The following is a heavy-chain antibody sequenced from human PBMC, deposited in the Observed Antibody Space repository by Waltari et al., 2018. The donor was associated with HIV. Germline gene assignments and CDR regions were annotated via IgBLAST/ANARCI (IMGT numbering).Heavy chain of an antibody. CDR3: ARDSYSSGPPGV. CDR2: IYTSGST. CDR1: GGPISSYY. D-gene: IGHD6-19*01. J-gene: IGHJ6*02. V-gene: IGHV4-4*07. Sequence: QVQLQESGPALANPSENRPRTCCVAGGPISSYYGTWIRQTAGKGLAWTGRIYTSGSTNYHPSLKSRVTMSVDTSKNQFSLKLSSVTAADTAVYYCARDSYSSGPPGVWGQGTTVTVSS.